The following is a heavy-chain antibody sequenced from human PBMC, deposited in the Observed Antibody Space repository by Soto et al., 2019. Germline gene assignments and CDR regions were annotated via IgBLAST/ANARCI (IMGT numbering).Heavy chain of an antibody. CDR2: ISSSGSTV. Sequence: GGSLRLSCAASGFTFSDYYMSWIRQAPGKGLEWVSYISSSGSTVYYADSVKGRFTVSRDNAKSSLYLQMNSLRAEDTAVYYCARHPYSSGWYFDYWGQGTLVTVSS. D-gene: IGHD6-19*01. J-gene: IGHJ4*02. V-gene: IGHV3-11*01. CDR3: ARHPYSSGWYFDY. CDR1: GFTFSDYY.